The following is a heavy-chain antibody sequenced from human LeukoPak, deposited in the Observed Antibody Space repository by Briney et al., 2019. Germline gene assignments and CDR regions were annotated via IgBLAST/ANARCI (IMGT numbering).Heavy chain of an antibody. CDR3: ARDKTFHAYGDFCLWH. J-gene: IGHJ4*02. D-gene: IGHD4-17*01. V-gene: IGHV3-30*03. Sequence: GGSLRLSCAASGFTFSSYGMHWVRQAPGKGLEWVAVISYDGSNKYYADSVKGRFAISRDNSKHTLYLQMNSLRAEDTAVYYCARDKTFHAYGDFCLWHWGQGTLVTVSS. CDR2: ISYDGSNK. CDR1: GFTFSSYG.